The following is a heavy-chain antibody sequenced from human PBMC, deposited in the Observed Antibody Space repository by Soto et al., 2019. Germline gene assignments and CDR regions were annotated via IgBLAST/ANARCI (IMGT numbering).Heavy chain of an antibody. J-gene: IGHJ4*02. D-gene: IGHD3-3*01. Sequence: SETLSLTCAVYGGSFSGYYWSWIRQPPGKGLEWIGEINHSGSTNYNPSLKSRVTISVDTSKNQFSLKLSSVTAADTAVYYCARAYYDFWSGYPSAVDYWGQGTLVTVSS. V-gene: IGHV4-34*01. CDR1: GGSFSGYY. CDR2: INHSGST. CDR3: ARAYYDFWSGYPSAVDY.